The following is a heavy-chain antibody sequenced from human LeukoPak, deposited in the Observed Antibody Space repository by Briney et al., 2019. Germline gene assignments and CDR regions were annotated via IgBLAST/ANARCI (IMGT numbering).Heavy chain of an antibody. CDR1: GFTFSVYS. J-gene: IGHJ4*02. CDR3: ARDGGYYDSSGYYTFDY. D-gene: IGHD3-22*01. CDR2: ISSSSSSI. V-gene: IGHV3-21*01. Sequence: GGSLRLSCAASGFTFSVYSMNWVRQAPGKGLEWVSSISSSSSSINYADSVKGRFTISRDNAKNSLYLQMNSLRAEDTAVYYCARDGGYYDSSGYYTFDYWGQGTLVTVSS.